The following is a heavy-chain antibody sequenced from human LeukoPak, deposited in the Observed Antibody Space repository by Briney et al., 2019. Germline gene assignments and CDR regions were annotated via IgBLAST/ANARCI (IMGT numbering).Heavy chain of an antibody. V-gene: IGHV1-69*04. CDR1: GGTFSSYA. CDR3: ARAEIAARPYFDY. D-gene: IGHD6-6*01. CDR2: IIPILGIA. J-gene: IGHJ4*02. Sequence: SVKVSCKASGGTFSSYAISWVRQAPGQGLEWMGRIIPILGIANYAQKFQGRATITADKSTSTAYMELSSLRSEDTAVYYCARAEIAARPYFDYWGQGTLVTVSS.